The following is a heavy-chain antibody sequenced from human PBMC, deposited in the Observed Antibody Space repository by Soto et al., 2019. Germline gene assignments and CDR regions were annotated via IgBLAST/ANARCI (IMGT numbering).Heavy chain of an antibody. D-gene: IGHD3-10*01. CDR2: ILNDGSNR. J-gene: IGHJ6*02. Sequence: QVQLVESGGGVVQTGRSLRLSCAASGFTFSNYGMHWVRQAPGKGLEWVAVILNDGSNRYHADSVKDRFTISRDNSKNTLYLQMNSLRAKDTAVYYCARDDEYSGNSMDVWGQGTTVTVS. V-gene: IGHV3-33*01. CDR3: ARDDEYSGNSMDV. CDR1: GFTFSNYG.